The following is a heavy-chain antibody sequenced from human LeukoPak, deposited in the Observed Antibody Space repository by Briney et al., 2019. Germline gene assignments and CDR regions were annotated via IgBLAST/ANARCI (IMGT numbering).Heavy chain of an antibody. CDR1: GGSISSSSYY. CDR2: IYYSGST. Sequence: PSETLSLTCTVSGGSISSSSYYWGWIRQPPGKGLEWIGSIYYSGSTYYNPSLKSRVTISVDTSKNQFSLKLSSVTAADTAVYYCARLKASIAAAPSDYWGQGTLVTVSS. J-gene: IGHJ4*02. V-gene: IGHV4-39*07. CDR3: ARLKASIAAAPSDY. D-gene: IGHD6-13*01.